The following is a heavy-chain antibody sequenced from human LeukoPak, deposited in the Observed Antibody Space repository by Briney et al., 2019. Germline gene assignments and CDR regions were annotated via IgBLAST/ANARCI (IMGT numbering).Heavy chain of an antibody. CDR3: ASSRGYSGYDLGYYFDY. Sequence: SQTLSLTCAISGDSVSSNSAAWNWIRQSPSRGLEWLGRTYYRSKWYNDYAVSVKSRITINPDTSKNQFSLQLNSVTPEDTAVYYCASSRGYSGYDLGYYFDYWGQGTLVTVSS. J-gene: IGHJ4*02. CDR1: GDSVSSNSAA. D-gene: IGHD5-12*01. V-gene: IGHV6-1*01. CDR2: TYYRSKWYN.